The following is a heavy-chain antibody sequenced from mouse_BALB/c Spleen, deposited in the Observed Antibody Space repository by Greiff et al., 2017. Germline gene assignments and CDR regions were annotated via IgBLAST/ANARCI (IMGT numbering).Heavy chain of an antibody. CDR3: ARGGGYGNWTY. D-gene: IGHD2-1*01. CDR2: ISYDGSN. J-gene: IGHJ3*01. CDR1: GYSITSGYY. Sequence: DVKLQESGPGLVKPSQSLSLTCSVTGYSITSGYYWNWIRQFPGNKLEWMGYISYDGSNNYNPSLKNRISITRDTSKNQFFLKLNSVTTEDTATYYCARGGGYGNWTYWGQGTLVTVSA. V-gene: IGHV3-6*02.